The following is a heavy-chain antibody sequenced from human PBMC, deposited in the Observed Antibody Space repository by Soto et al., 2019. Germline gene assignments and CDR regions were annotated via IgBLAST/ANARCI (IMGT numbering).Heavy chain of an antibody. CDR1: GFTFDDYA. CDR3: AKDIGSSGWSRPFDY. V-gene: IGHV3-9*01. D-gene: IGHD6-19*01. J-gene: IGHJ4*02. CDR2: ISWNSGSI. Sequence: EVQLVESGGGLVQPGRSLRLSCAASGFTFDDYAMHWVRQAPGKGLKWVSGISWNSGSIGYADSVKGRFTISRDNAKNSLYLQMNSLRAEDTALYYCAKDIGSSGWSRPFDYWGQGTLVTVSS.